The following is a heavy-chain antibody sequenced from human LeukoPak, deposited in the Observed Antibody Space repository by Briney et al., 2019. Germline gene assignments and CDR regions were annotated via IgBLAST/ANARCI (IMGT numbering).Heavy chain of an antibody. CDR1: GFTFSNAW. J-gene: IGHJ5*02. V-gene: IGHV3-15*01. D-gene: IGHD3-3*01. Sequence: GGSLRLSCAASGFTFSNAWMSWVRQAPGKGLEWVGRIKSKTDGGTTDYAAPVKGRFTISRDDSKNTLYLQMNSLKTEDTAVYYCTTRGRIDYDFWSGYYTTSFDPWGQGTLVTVSS. CDR2: IKSKTDGGTT. CDR3: TTRGRIDYDFWSGYYTTSFDP.